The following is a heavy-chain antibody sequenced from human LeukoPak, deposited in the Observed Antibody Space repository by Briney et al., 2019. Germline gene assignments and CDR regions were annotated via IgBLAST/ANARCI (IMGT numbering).Heavy chain of an antibody. Sequence: PGGPLRLSCAASGFTFDDYAMHGVRQAPGKGLEWVSGISWNSGSIGYADSVKGRFTISRDNAKNSLYLQMNSLRAEDTALYYCAKGTLFGAYGMDVWGQGTTVTVSS. CDR3: AKGTLFGAYGMDV. CDR2: ISWNSGSI. J-gene: IGHJ6*02. D-gene: IGHD3-10*01. CDR1: GFTFDDYA. V-gene: IGHV3-9*01.